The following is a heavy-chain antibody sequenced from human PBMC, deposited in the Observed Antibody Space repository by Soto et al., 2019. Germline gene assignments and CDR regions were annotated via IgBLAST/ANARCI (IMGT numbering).Heavy chain of an antibody. V-gene: IGHV3-33*01. CDR2: IWYDGSNK. D-gene: IGHD3-9*01. J-gene: IGHJ4*02. CDR1: GFTFSSYG. CDR3: ARDAGYDSYYFDY. Sequence: QVQLVESGGGVVQPGRSLRLSCAASGFTFSSYGMHWVRQAPGKGLEWVAVIWYDGSNKYYADSVKGRFTISRDNSKNTVYLQMNSLRAEDTAVYYCARDAGYDSYYFDYWGQGTLVTVSS.